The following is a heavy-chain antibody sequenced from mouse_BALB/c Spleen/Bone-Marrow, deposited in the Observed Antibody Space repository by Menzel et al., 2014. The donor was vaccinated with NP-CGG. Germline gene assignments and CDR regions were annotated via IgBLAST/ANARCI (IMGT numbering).Heavy chain of an antibody. CDR1: GFTFTDYY. D-gene: IGHD1-1*01. CDR3: ARDMGLLRFDY. CDR2: IRNKANGYTT. Sequence: VMLVESGGGLVQPGGSLRLSCATSGFTFTDYYMSWVRQPPGKALEWLGFIRNKANGYTTEYSASVKGRFTISRDNSQSILYLQMNTLRAEDSATYYCARDMGLLRFDYWGQGTTLTVSS. V-gene: IGHV7-3*02. J-gene: IGHJ2*01.